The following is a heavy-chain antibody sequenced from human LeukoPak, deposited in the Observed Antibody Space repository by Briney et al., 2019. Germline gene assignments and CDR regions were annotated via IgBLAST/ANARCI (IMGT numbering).Heavy chain of an antibody. D-gene: IGHD5-18*01. Sequence: GGSLRLSCAASGFTFSSYAMSWVRQAPGKGLEWVSAISGSGGSTYYADSVKGRFTISRDNSKNTLYLQMNNLRAEDTAVYYCAKAPRIQLWRYYFDYWGQGTLVTVSS. CDR1: GFTFSSYA. CDR2: ISGSGGST. J-gene: IGHJ4*02. CDR3: AKAPRIQLWRYYFDY. V-gene: IGHV3-23*01.